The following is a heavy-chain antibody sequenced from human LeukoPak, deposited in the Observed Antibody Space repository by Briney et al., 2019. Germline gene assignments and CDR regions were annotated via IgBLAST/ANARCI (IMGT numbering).Heavy chain of an antibody. J-gene: IGHJ6*02. CDR1: VFTVSINY. Sequence: GGSLRLSCAASVFTVSINYMSWVRQAPGKGREGGSVIYSGGSTYYTDSVKGRFTISRDNSKNTLYLQMSSLRVEDTAVYYRARIGYCSRTSCHTGYYYGMDVWGQGTTVTVSS. CDR2: IYSGGST. CDR3: ARIGYCSRTSCHTGYYYGMDV. D-gene: IGHD2-2*02. V-gene: IGHV3-53*01.